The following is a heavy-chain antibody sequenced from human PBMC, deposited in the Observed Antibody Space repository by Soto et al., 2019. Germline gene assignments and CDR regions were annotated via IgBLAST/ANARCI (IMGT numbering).Heavy chain of an antibody. CDR1: GFTFSSYG. J-gene: IGHJ6*02. V-gene: IGHV3-33*01. CDR2: IWYDGSNK. CDR3: AREGQPRVRGPPYYYGMDV. D-gene: IGHD3-10*01. Sequence: PGGSLRLSCAASGFTFSSYGMHWVRQAPGKGLEWVAVIWYDGSNKYYADSVKGRFTISRDNSKNTLYLQMNSLRAEDTAVYYCAREGQPRVRGPPYYYGMDVWGQGTTVTVSS.